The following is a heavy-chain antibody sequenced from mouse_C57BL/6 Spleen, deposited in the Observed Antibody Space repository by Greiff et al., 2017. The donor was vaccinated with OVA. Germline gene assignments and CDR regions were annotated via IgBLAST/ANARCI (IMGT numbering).Heavy chain of an antibody. CDR1: GFNIKDYY. Sequence: EVQLQQSGAELVRPGASVKLSCTASGFNIKDYYMHWVKQRPEQGLEWIGRIDPEDGDTEYAPKFQGKATMTADTSSNTAYLQLSSLTSEDTAVYYCTTCYYGSSYGFAYWGQGTLVTVSA. CDR2: IDPEDGDT. D-gene: IGHD1-1*01. V-gene: IGHV14-1*01. J-gene: IGHJ3*01. CDR3: TTCYYGSSYGFAY.